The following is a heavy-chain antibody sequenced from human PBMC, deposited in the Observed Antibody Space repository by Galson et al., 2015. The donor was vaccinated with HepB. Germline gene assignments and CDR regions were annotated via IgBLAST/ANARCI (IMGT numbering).Heavy chain of an antibody. CDR1: GYTFTGYY. CDR3: ARGLGGSYYTAAFDY. CDR2: INPNSGGT. Sequence: SVKVSCKASGYTFTGYYMHWVRQAPGQGLEWMGWINPNSGGTNYAQKFQGRVTMTRDTSISTAYMELSRLRSDDTAVYYCARGLGGSYYTAAFDYWGQGTLVTVSS. V-gene: IGHV1-2*02. J-gene: IGHJ4*02. D-gene: IGHD1-26*01.